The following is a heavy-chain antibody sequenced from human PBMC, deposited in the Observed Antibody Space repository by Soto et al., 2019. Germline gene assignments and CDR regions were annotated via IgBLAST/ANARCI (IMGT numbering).Heavy chain of an antibody. D-gene: IGHD3-22*01. CDR3: ARGEYYYDSSGYYYFDY. CDR2: IYHSGST. Sequence: QVQLQESGPGLVKPSGTLSLTCAVSGGSISSSNWWSWVRQPPGKGLEWIGEIYHSGSTNYNPSLKSRVTIAVDKSKNQFSLKLSSVTAADTAVYYCARGEYYYDSSGYYYFDYWGQGTLVTVSS. J-gene: IGHJ4*02. CDR1: GGSISSSNW. V-gene: IGHV4-4*02.